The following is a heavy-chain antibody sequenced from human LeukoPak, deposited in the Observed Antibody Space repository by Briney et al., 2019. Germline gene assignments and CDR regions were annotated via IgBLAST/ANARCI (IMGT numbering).Heavy chain of an antibody. CDR1: GDSVSSGSYY. D-gene: IGHD6-13*01. J-gene: IGHJ4*02. CDR2: IYYSGST. CDR3: ARGWDSSSSDFDY. Sequence: SETLSLTCTVSGDSVSSGSYYWSWIRQPPGKGLEWIGSIYYSGSTYYNPSLKSRVTISVDTSKNQFSLKLNSVTAADTAVYYCARGWDSSSSDFDYWGQGTLVTVSS. V-gene: IGHV4-39*01.